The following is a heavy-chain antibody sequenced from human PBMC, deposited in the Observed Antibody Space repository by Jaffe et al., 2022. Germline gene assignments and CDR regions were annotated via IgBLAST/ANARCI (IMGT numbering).Heavy chain of an antibody. CDR3: ARAGEKYGSGSPYAFDI. V-gene: IGHV4-59*01. Sequence: QVQLQESGPGLVKPSETLSLTCTVSGGSISSYYWSWIRQPPGKGLEWIGYIYYSGSTNYNPSLKSRVTISVDTSKNQFSLKLSSVTAADTAVYYCARAGEKYGSGSPYAFDIWGQGTMVTVSS. CDR2: IYYSGST. D-gene: IGHD3-10*01. CDR1: GGSISSYY. J-gene: IGHJ3*02.